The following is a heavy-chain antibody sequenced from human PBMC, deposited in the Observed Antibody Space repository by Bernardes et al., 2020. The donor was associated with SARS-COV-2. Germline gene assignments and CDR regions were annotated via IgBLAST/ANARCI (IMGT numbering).Heavy chain of an antibody. J-gene: IGHJ6*02. D-gene: IGHD2-2*02. CDR3: AKERVSIPLYEMDV. Sequence: GGSLRLSCAASGFTFSSSWMHWVRQVPGKGLVWVSRINSDGSFTNYADSVKGRFTISRDNARKILYLQMSSLRVEDTAVYYCAKERVSIPLYEMDVWGQGTTVIVS. CDR1: GFTFSSSW. V-gene: IGHV3-74*01. CDR2: INSDGSFT.